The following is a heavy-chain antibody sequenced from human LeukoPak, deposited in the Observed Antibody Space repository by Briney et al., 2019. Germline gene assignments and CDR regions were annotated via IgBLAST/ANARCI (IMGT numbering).Heavy chain of an antibody. V-gene: IGHV1-18*01. CDR1: GYTFTSYG. Sequence: GASVKVSCKASGYTFTSYGISWVRQAPGQGLEWMGWISAYNGNTNYAQKLQGRVTMTTDTSTSTAYMELRSLRSDDTAVYYCARESLVYGSGLSFDYWGQGTLVTVSS. D-gene: IGHD3-10*01. J-gene: IGHJ4*02. CDR3: ARESLVYGSGLSFDY. CDR2: ISAYNGNT.